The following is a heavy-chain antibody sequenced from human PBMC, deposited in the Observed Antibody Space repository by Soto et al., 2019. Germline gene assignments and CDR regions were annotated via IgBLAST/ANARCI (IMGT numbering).Heavy chain of an antibody. CDR1: GFIFRNYA. CDR3: AKHTWGYNYFDY. D-gene: IGHD3-16*01. Sequence: LRLSCAASGFIFRNYAMGWVRQAPGKGLEGVSTISDSGFRTDYADSVKGRFTISRDNSKNTLYLEMNSLRAEDTAVYYCAKHTWGYNYFDYWGQATLVTVSS. J-gene: IGHJ4*02. CDR2: ISDSGFRT. V-gene: IGHV3-23*01.